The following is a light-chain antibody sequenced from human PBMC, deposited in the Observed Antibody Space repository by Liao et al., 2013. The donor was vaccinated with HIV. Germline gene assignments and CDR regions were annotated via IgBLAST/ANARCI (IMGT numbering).Light chain of an antibody. CDR3: QVWDSSSAHRYV. V-gene: IGLV3-21*04. J-gene: IGLJ1*01. CDR1: NIGSKS. CDR2: YDD. Sequence: YVLTQPPSLSVAPGRTATITCEADNIGSKSVHWYQQKPGQAPVLVIYYDDDRPSGIPDRFSGSNSGNTATLTISGVGVGDEADYYCQVWDSSSAHRYVFGTGTKVTVL.